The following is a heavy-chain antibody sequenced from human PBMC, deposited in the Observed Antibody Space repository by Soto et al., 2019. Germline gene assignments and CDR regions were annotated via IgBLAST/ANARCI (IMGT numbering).Heavy chain of an antibody. CDR1: GFTFSDYA. CDR3: VRDMQLWRLDS. V-gene: IGHV3-23*01. J-gene: IGHJ4*02. D-gene: IGHD2-15*01. Sequence: PGGSLRLSCTAAGFTFSDYAMSWVSQAPGKGLEWVSTINGSDGSTYYADTVKGRFTISRDNSKNTLYLHMNSLRAEDTAVYYCVRDMQLWRLDSWGQGTLVTVSS. CDR2: INGSDGST.